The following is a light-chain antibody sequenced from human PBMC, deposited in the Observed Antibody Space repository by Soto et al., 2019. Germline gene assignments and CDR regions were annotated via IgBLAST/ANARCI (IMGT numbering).Light chain of an antibody. Sequence: QPVLTQPPSVSGAHGQRVTISCTGSSSNIGAGYDVHWYQQLPGTAPKLLIYGNSNRPSGVPDRFSGSKSGTSASLAITGLQAEDEADYYCQSYDSSLSGSVFGGGTKLTVL. CDR1: SSNIGAGYD. V-gene: IGLV1-40*01. CDR3: QSYDSSLSGSV. J-gene: IGLJ3*02. CDR2: GNS.